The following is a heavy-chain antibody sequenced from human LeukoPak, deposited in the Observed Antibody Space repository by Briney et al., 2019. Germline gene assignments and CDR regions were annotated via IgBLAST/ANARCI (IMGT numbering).Heavy chain of an antibody. V-gene: IGHV4-39*07. J-gene: IGHJ4*02. CDR3: ARDRNGYNDY. Sequence: SETLSLTCTVSGGSISSSSYYWGWIRQPPGKGLEWIGRIYTSGSTNYNPSLKSRVTLSLDTSKSQFSLKLSSVTAADTAVYYCARDRNGYNDYWGQGTLVTVSS. CDR1: GGSISSSSYY. CDR2: IYTSGST. D-gene: IGHD5-24*01.